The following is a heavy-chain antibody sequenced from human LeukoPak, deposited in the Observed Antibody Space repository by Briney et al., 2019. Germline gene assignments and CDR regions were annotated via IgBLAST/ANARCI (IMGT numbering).Heavy chain of an antibody. J-gene: IGHJ4*02. D-gene: IGHD5-12*01. Sequence: PGGSLRLSCATSGFTFTTYWMNWVRQAPGKGLEWVANIKQDGSEKYYVDSVKGRFTISRDNARNSLYLQMSSLRADDTAVYYCARGGGYAWDYWGQGTLVTVSS. CDR2: IKQDGSEK. V-gene: IGHV3-7*01. CDR3: ARGGGYAWDY. CDR1: GFTFTTYW.